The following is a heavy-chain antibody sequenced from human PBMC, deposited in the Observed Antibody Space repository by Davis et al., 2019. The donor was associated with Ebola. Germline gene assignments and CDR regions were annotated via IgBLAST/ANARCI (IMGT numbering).Heavy chain of an antibody. CDR2: ISRHSDKT. Sequence: GESLRLSCAASGFTFSSYAMSWFRQAPGKGLEWVSSISRHSDKTYYATSVKGRFIISRDNSKEILYLQMNSLRVEDTATYFCAKDPPITSEDDFWGQGDLVSVSS. CDR3: AKDPPITSEDDF. V-gene: IGHV3-23*01. D-gene: IGHD3-3*01. J-gene: IGHJ4*02. CDR1: GFTFSSYA.